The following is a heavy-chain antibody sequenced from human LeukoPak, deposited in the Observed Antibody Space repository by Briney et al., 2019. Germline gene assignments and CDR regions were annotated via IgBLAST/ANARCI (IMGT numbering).Heavy chain of an antibody. J-gene: IGHJ6*02. Sequence: PGGSLRLSCAASGFTVSSNYMSWVRQAPGKGLEWVSVIYSGGSTYYADSVKGRFAISRDNSKNTLYLQMNSLRAEDTAVYYCARDQGLKNATYYDFWSGYYGGFRWSYYYYGMDVWGQGTTVTVSS. D-gene: IGHD3-3*01. CDR3: ARDQGLKNATYYDFWSGYYGGFRWSYYYYGMDV. V-gene: IGHV3-53*01. CDR2: IYSGGST. CDR1: GFTVSSNY.